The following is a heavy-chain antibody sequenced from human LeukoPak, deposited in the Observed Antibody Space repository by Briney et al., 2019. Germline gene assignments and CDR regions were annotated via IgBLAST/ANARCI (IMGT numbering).Heavy chain of an antibody. D-gene: IGHD3-3*01. Sequence: GSLRLSCAASGFTFSSYAMSWVRQAPGKGLEWVSAISGSGGSTYYADSVKGRFTISRDNSKNTLYLQINSLRAEDTAVYYCAKVSVWSGYYSGMDVWGQGTTVTVSS. J-gene: IGHJ6*02. CDR1: GFTFSSYA. V-gene: IGHV3-23*01. CDR2: ISGSGGST. CDR3: AKVSVWSGYYSGMDV.